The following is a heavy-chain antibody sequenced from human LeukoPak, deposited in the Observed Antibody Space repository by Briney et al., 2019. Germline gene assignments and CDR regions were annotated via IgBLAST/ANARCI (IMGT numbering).Heavy chain of an antibody. V-gene: IGHV4-39*07. CDR2: IYYSGST. CDR3: ARDLYSSDYYGMDV. D-gene: IGHD6-25*01. Sequence: SETLSLTCTVSGGSISSSSYYWGWIRQPPGKGLEWIGSIYYSGSTYYNPSLKSRVTISVDTSKNQFSLKLSSVTAADTAVYYCARDLYSSDYYGMDVWGQGTTVTVSS. J-gene: IGHJ6*02. CDR1: GGSISSSSYY.